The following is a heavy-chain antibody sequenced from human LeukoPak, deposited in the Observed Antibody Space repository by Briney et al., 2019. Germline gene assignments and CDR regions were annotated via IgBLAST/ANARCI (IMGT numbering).Heavy chain of an antibody. Sequence: PSETLSLTCAVYGGSFSGYYWSRIRQPPGKGLEWIGEINHSGSSNYNPSLKSRVTISVDTSKNQFSLKLSSMTAADTAVYYCARQDNTARYFDLWSRGTLVTVSS. CDR3: ARQDNTARYFDL. CDR1: GGSFSGYY. J-gene: IGHJ2*01. D-gene: IGHD1-14*01. V-gene: IGHV4-34*01. CDR2: INHSGSS.